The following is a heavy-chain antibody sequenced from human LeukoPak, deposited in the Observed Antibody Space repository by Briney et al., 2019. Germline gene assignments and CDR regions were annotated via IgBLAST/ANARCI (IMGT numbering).Heavy chain of an antibody. CDR2: ISSGSNYM. J-gene: IGHJ4*02. CDR3: AENLGATAATSTY. V-gene: IGHV3-21*01. CDR1: GFTFSSYS. D-gene: IGHD6-13*01. Sequence: GGSLRLSCAASGFTFSSYSMNWVRQAPGKGLEWVSTISSGSNYMYYADSVKGRFTISRDNAKDSLHLQMNSLRAEDTAVYYCAENLGATAATSTYWGQGTLVTVSS.